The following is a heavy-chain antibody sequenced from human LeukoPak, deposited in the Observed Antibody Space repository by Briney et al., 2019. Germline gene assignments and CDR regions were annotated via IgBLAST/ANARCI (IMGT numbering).Heavy chain of an antibody. J-gene: IGHJ5*02. Sequence: ASVKVSCKASGYTFTNYGITWVRQAPGQGLEWMGWINPNSGGTNYAQKFQGRVTMTRDTSISTAYMELSRLRSDDTAVYYCASSTEVPGDWFDPWGQGTLVTVSS. CDR3: ASSTEVPGDWFDP. CDR2: INPNSGGT. V-gene: IGHV1-2*02. D-gene: IGHD3-10*01. CDR1: GYTFTNYG.